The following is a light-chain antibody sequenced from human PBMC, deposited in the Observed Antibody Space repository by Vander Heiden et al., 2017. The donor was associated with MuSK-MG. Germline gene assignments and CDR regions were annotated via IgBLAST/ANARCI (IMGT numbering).Light chain of an antibody. CDR1: QSVSYN. V-gene: IGKV3-15*01. Sequence: IVLTQSPATLSVSPGERVTLSCRASQSVSYNLAWYQQRAGQAPRLLIYGASTRATGIPARFSGSGSWTEFTLTISSLQSEDFAVYYCQHYDNRPPITFGQGTRLEIK. CDR2: GAS. J-gene: IGKJ5*01. CDR3: QHYDNRPPIT.